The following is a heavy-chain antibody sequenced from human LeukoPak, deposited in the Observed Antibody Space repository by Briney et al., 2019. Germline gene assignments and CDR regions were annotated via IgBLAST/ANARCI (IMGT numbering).Heavy chain of an antibody. V-gene: IGHV4-30-4*01. Sequence: PLETLSLTCTVSGGSISSGEYYWSWVRQPPGKGLEWIGYIYYRGSTYYNPSLKSRVTISVDTSKNQFSLKLSSVTAADTAVYYCARVEGIVVVVAATPIHHAFDIWRQGTMVTVSS. CDR1: GGSISSGEYY. D-gene: IGHD2-15*01. CDR3: ARVEGIVVVVAATPIHHAFDI. J-gene: IGHJ3*02. CDR2: IYYRGST.